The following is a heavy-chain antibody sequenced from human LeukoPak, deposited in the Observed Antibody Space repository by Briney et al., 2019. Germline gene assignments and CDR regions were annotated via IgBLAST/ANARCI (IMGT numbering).Heavy chain of an antibody. CDR2: ISSSGSTI. V-gene: IGHV3-11*01. D-gene: IGHD3-22*01. CDR1: GFTFSDYY. Sequence: GGSLRLSCAASGFTFSDYYMSWIRQAPGKGLEWVSYISSSGSTIYYADSVKGRFTISRDNAKNSLYLQMNSLRAEDTAVYHCARLLTRGTYYYDSSGYYSFDYWGQGTLVTVSS. CDR3: ARLLTRGTYYYDSSGYYSFDY. J-gene: IGHJ4*02.